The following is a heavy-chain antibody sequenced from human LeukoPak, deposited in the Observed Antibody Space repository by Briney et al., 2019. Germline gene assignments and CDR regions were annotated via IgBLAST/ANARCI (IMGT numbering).Heavy chain of an antibody. J-gene: IGHJ6*02. V-gene: IGHV3-48*04. D-gene: IGHD3-10*01. CDR2: ISSSSSTI. CDR3: ARDYGLGSYYTYYGMDV. CDR1: GFTFSSYS. Sequence: GGSLRLSCAASGFTFSSYSMNWVRQAPGKGLEWVSYISSSSSTIYYADSVKGRFTISRDNAKNSLYLQMNSLRAEDTAVYYCARDYGLGSYYTYYGMDVWGQGTTVTVSS.